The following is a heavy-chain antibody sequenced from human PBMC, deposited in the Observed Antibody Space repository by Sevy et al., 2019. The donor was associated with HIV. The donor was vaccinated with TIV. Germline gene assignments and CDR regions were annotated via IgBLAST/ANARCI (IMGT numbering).Heavy chain of an antibody. CDR3: ARAIKVTYCSDSNCRHFDS. Sequence: ASVKVSCKASGYTFTDYYIHWVRQAPGQGLEWVGWMNPSSGATLYAQKFKARVTMTRDTSMTTAYMDLTNLESDDTAVYFCARAIKVTYCSDSNCRHFDSWGQGTLVTVSS. J-gene: IGHJ4*02. CDR2: MNPSSGAT. CDR1: GYTFTDYY. V-gene: IGHV1-2*02. D-gene: IGHD2-15*01.